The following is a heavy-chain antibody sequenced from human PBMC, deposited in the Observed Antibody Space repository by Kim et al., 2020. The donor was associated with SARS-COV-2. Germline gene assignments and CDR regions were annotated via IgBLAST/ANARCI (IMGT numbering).Heavy chain of an antibody. CDR3: ATGRYFDWLLPNAFDI. Sequence: SLKSRVTISVDTSKNQFSLKLSSVTAADTAVYYCATGRYFDWLLPNAFDIWGQGTMVTVSS. D-gene: IGHD3-9*01. J-gene: IGHJ3*02. V-gene: IGHV4-39*01.